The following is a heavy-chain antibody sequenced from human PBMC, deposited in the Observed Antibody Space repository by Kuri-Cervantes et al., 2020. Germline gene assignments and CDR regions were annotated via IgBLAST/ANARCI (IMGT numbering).Heavy chain of an antibody. J-gene: IGHJ4*02. CDR2: ISWNGGGV. D-gene: IGHD4-17*01. V-gene: IGHV3-9*01. Sequence: GGSLRLSCAASGFSFEDYAMHWVRQVPGKGLEWVSGISWNGGGVGYAVSVRGRFTISRDNAKNSMDLEMNSLRAEDTAVYYCAKASTTVSSLDYWGQGTLVTVSS. CDR1: GFSFEDYA. CDR3: AKASTTVSSLDY.